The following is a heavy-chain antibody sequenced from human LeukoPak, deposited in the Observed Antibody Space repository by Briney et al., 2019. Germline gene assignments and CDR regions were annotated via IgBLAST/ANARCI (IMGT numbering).Heavy chain of an antibody. CDR2: ITSGGGST. D-gene: IGHD2-15*01. CDR3: AKDHPDCRGSSFLLSDC. V-gene: IGHV3-23*01. CDR1: GFTFSSYA. J-gene: IGHJ4*02. Sequence: GGSLRLSCAASGFTFSSYAMSWVRQAPGKGLEWVSSITSGGGSTYFADSVKGRFTISRDNSKNTLYLQMNSLRAEDTAVYYCAKDHPDCRGSSFLLSDCWGQGTLVTVSA.